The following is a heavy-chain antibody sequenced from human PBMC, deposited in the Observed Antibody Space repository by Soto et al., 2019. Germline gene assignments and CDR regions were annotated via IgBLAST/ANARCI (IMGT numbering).Heavy chain of an antibody. D-gene: IGHD2-15*01. CDR3: ARGLRAYGGNPYFDS. V-gene: IGHV4-4*02. CDR1: GGSISSSNW. Sequence: SETLSLTCAVSGGSISSSNWWSWVRQPPGKGLEWIGEIYHSGSTNYNPSLKSRVTISVDKSKNQFSLKLSSVTAADTAVYYCARGLRAYGGNPYFDSWGQGTLVTVSS. J-gene: IGHJ4*02. CDR2: IYHSGST.